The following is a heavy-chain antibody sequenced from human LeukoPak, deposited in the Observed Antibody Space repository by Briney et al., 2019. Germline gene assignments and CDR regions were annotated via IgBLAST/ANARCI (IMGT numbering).Heavy chain of an antibody. CDR3: ARGSSGYHHGMDV. CDR1: GYTFTSYG. CDR2: VNPNSGDT. D-gene: IGHD3-22*01. V-gene: IGHV1-2*04. Sequence: GASVKVSCKASGYTFTSYGISWVRQAPGQGLEWMGWVNPNSGDTNYAQKFQGWVTMTRDTSISTAYMELSRLRSDDTAVYYCARGSSGYHHGMDVWGQGTTVTVSS. J-gene: IGHJ6*02.